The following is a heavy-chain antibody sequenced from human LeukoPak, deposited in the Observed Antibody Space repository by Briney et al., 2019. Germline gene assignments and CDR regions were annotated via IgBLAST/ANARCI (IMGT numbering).Heavy chain of an antibody. V-gene: IGHV3-23*01. J-gene: IGHJ4*02. Sequence: GGSLRLPCAASGFTFSSYAMSWVRQAPGKGLEWVSAISGSGGSTYYADSVKGRFTISRDNSKNTLYLQMNSLRAEDTAVYYCAKGKNLQQSFDYWGQGTLVTVSS. CDR1: GFTFSSYA. CDR2: ISGSGGST. D-gene: IGHD4-11*01. CDR3: AKGKNLQQSFDY.